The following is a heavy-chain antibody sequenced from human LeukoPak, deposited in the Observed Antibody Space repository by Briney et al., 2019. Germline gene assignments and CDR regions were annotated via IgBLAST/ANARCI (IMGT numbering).Heavy chain of an antibody. J-gene: IGHJ4*02. Sequence: ASVKVSCKASGDTFSSYAISWVRQAPGQGLEWMGGIIPIFGTANYAQKFQGRVTITADASTSTAYMELSSLRSEDTAVYYCASTRGTMRVVAPFFYYWGQGTLVTVSS. V-gene: IGHV1-69*13. CDR3: ASTRGTMRVVAPFFYY. CDR1: GDTFSSYA. CDR2: IIPIFGTA. D-gene: IGHD3-22*01.